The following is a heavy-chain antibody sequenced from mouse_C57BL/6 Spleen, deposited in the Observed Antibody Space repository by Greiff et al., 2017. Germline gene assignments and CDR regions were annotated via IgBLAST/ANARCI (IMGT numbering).Heavy chain of an antibody. V-gene: IGHV1-18*01. J-gene: IGHJ2*01. CDR1: GYTFTDYN. D-gene: IGHD2-5*01. Sequence: VQLKQSGPELVKPGASVKIPCKASGYTFTDYNMDWVKQSHGKSLEWIGDINPNNGGTIYNQKFKGKATLTVDKSSSTAYMELRSLTSEDTAFYYWARSYSNCFDYWGQGTTLTVSS. CDR3: ARSYSNCFDY. CDR2: INPNNGGT.